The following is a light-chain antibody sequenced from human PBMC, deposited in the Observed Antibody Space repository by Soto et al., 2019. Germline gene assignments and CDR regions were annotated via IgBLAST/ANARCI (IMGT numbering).Light chain of an antibody. J-gene: IGKJ5*01. CDR2: TAS. V-gene: IGKV1-5*01. Sequence: DIHVTQAPPPLCASISALLTITGRASQSISSWLAWYQQKPGKAPNLLMYTASNLQSGVPSRFSGSGSGTDFTLTIRSLQPEDFAVYYCQQRSNWPANFGQGTRRDIK. CDR1: QSISSW. CDR3: QQRSNWPAN.